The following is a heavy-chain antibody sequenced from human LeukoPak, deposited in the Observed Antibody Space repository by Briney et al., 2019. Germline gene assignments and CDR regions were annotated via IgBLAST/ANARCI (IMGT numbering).Heavy chain of an antibody. CDR2: INSGGGSA. CDR3: ATAPPVGESFYWYFDL. Sequence: QPGGSLRLSCAASGFTFSSYAMSWVRPAPGKGLEWVSAINSGGGSAYYADSVKGRFTISRDNSKNTLYLQMNSLRGEDTAVYYCATAPPVGESFYWYFDLWGRGTLVTVSS. CDR1: GFTFSSYA. D-gene: IGHD3-10*01. J-gene: IGHJ2*01. V-gene: IGHV3-23*01.